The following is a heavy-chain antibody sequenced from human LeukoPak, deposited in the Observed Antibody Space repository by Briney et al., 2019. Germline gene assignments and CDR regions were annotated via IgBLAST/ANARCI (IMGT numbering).Heavy chain of an antibody. V-gene: IGHV4-39*07. J-gene: IGHJ4*02. CDR1: DYSISSGYGYY. CDR3: ARVANYDSSGYTDY. CDR2: IYYSGST. D-gene: IGHD3-22*01. Sequence: SETLSLTCTVSDYSISSGYGYYWGWIRQPPGKGLEWIGSIYYSGSTYYNPSLKSRVTISVDTSKNQFSLKLSSVTAADTAVYYCARVANYDSSGYTDYWGQGTLVTVSS.